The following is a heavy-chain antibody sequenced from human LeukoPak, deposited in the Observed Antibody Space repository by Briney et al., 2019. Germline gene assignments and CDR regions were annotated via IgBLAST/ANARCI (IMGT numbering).Heavy chain of an antibody. CDR1: GFTFSSYG. D-gene: IGHD6-19*01. V-gene: IGHV3-33*06. Sequence: GRSLRLSCAASGFTFSSYGMHWVRQAPGKGLEWVAVIWYDGSNKYYADSVKGRFTISRDNSKNTLYLQMNSLRAEDTAVYYCAKEIQAGWYYFDYWGQGTLVTVSS. J-gene: IGHJ4*02. CDR2: IWYDGSNK. CDR3: AKEIQAGWYYFDY.